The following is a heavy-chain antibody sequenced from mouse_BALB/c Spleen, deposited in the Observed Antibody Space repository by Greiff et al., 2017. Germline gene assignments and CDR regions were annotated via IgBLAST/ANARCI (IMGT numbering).Heavy chain of an antibody. D-gene: IGHD2-14*01. Sequence: QVTLKESGPGILQPSQTLSLTCSFSGFSLSTSGMGVSWIRQPSGKGLEWLAHIYWDDDKRYNPSLKSRLTISKDTSRNQVFLKITSVDTADTATYYCARTNYRYDAPSWFAYWGQGTLVTVSA. V-gene: IGHV8-12*01. CDR1: GFSLSTSGMG. J-gene: IGHJ3*01. CDR2: IYWDDDK. CDR3: ARTNYRYDAPSWFAY.